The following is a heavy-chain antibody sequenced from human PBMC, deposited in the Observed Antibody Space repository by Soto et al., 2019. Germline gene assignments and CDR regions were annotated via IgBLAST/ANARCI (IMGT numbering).Heavy chain of an antibody. J-gene: IGHJ6*02. V-gene: IGHV1-18*01. D-gene: IGHD3-3*01. CDR1: GYTFTSYG. CDR2: ISAYNGNT. CDR3: ARLGGYDFWSGYLWYYGMDV. Sequence: QVQLVQSGAEVKKPGASVKVSCKASGYTFTSYGISWVRQAPGQGLEWMGWISAYNGNTNYAQKLQGRVTMTTDTSTSTAYMELRSLRSDDTAVYYCARLGGYDFWSGYLWYYGMDVWGQGTTVTVSS.